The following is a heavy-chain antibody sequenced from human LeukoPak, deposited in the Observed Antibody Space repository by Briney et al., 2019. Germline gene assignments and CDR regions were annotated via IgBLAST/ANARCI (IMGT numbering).Heavy chain of an antibody. CDR3: TRDQGWQQFDS. V-gene: IGHV3-7*01. D-gene: IGHD5-24*01. Sequence: GSLRLSCAASAFTFSDYWMTWVRPTPGKGLERVANINNHGSETYYVDSVRGRFTISRDNAKNSLYLQMNSLRDDDTAVYFCTRDQGWQQFDSWGQGTLVTVSS. CDR2: INNHGSET. CDR1: AFTFSDYW. J-gene: IGHJ4*02.